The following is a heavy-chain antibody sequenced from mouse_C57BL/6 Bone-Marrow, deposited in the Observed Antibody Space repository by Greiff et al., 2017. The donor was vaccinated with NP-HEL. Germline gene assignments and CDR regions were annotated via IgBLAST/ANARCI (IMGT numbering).Heavy chain of an antibody. Sequence: QVQLQQPGAELVKPGASVKVSCKASGYTFTSYWMHWVKQRPGQGLEWIGRIHPSDSDTNYNQKFKGKATLTVDKSSSTAYMQLSSLTSGDAAVYYCAIGDYPFAYWGQGTLVTVSA. CDR2: IHPSDSDT. CDR1: GYTFTSYW. D-gene: IGHD2-4*01. V-gene: IGHV1-74*01. J-gene: IGHJ3*01. CDR3: AIGDYPFAY.